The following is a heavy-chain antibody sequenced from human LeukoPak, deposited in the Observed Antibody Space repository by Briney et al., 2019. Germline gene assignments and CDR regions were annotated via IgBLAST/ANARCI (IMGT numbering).Heavy chain of an antibody. J-gene: IGHJ6*04. CDR2: INGGGTTK. CDR1: GFIFSDYY. V-gene: IGHV3-11*01. Sequence: AGGSLRLSCAASGFIFSDYYMNWIRQAPGKGLEWVSHINGGGTTKYYADSVRGRFTPSRGNAKNTLYLQMNNLRAEDTAVYYCTRGVFSDVWGTGTTVTVSS. CDR3: TRGVFSDV.